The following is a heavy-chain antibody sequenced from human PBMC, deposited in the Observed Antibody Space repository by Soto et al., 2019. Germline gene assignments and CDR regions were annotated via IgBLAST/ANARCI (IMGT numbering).Heavy chain of an antibody. CDR3: AKRGDFWSGYSTVFDY. D-gene: IGHD3-3*01. CDR2: ISGSGGST. V-gene: IGHV3-23*01. CDR1: GFTFSSYA. J-gene: IGHJ4*02. Sequence: EVQLLESGGGLVQPGGSLRLSCAASGFTFSSYAMSWVRQAPGKGLEWVSAISGSGGSTYYADSVKGRFTISRDNSESTLYLKRNRLRAEDTAVYYCAKRGDFWSGYSTVFDYWGQGTLVTVSS.